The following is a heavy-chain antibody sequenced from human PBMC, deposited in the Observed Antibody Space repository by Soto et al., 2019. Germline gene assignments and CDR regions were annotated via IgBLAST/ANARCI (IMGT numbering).Heavy chain of an antibody. V-gene: IGHV3-30-3*01. CDR2: ISYDGSNK. Sequence: QPGGSLRLSCAASGFTFSSYAMHWVRQAPGKGLEWVAVISYDGSNKYYADSVKGRFTISRDNSKNTLYLQMNSLRAEDTAVYYCARDRGSSSWYNDIYYYYGMDVWGQGTTVTVSS. J-gene: IGHJ6*02. CDR3: ARDRGSSSWYNDIYYYYGMDV. CDR1: GFTFSSYA. D-gene: IGHD6-13*01.